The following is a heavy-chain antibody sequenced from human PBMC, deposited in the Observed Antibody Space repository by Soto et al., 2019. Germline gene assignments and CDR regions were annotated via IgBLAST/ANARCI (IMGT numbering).Heavy chain of an antibody. Sequence: GGSLRLSCAASGFTFSSYAMHWFRQAPGKGLEWVAVISYDGSNKYYADSVKGRFTISRDNSKNTLYLQMNSLRAEDTAVYYCARDVNGDYVRGLEYWGQGTLVTVSS. V-gene: IGHV3-30-3*01. J-gene: IGHJ4*02. CDR1: GFTFSSYA. CDR2: ISYDGSNK. CDR3: ARDVNGDYVRGLEY. D-gene: IGHD4-17*01.